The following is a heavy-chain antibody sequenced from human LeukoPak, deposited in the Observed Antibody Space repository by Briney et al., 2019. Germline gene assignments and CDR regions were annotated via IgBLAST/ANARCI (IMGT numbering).Heavy chain of an antibody. Sequence: SETLSLTCTVSGYSINSDYYWGWIRQSPEKGLEWIGIIYESRSTYYNPSLKSRLTISIDTSKTHFSLRLTSVTAADTAVYYGARVGCPLRYTYGFFENWGQGILVTVSS. J-gene: IGHJ4*02. CDR1: GYSINSDYY. V-gene: IGHV4-38-2*02. CDR3: ARVGCPLRYTYGFFEN. D-gene: IGHD5-18*01. CDR2: IYESRST.